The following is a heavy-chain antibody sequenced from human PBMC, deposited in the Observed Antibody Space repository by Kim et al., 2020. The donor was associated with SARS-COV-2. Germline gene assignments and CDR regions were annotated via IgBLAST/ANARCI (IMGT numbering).Heavy chain of an antibody. Sequence: ASVKVSCKASGYTFTSYGISWVRQAPGQGLEWMGWISAYNGNTNYAQKLQGRVTMTTDTSTSTAYMELRSLRSDDTAVYYCARGDIAAAGRVYYYYGMDVWGQGTTVTVSS. CDR2: ISAYNGNT. CDR1: GYTFTSYG. CDR3: ARGDIAAAGRVYYYYGMDV. V-gene: IGHV1-18*01. J-gene: IGHJ6*02. D-gene: IGHD6-25*01.